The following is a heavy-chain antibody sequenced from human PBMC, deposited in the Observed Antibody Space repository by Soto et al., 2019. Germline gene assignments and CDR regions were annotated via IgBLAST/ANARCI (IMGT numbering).Heavy chain of an antibody. D-gene: IGHD2-2*01. V-gene: IGHV3-21*01. J-gene: IGHJ6*03. CDR3: ARGDHCSSTSCYVLYYYYMDV. CDR1: VFTFSSYS. Sequence: GGSLRLSCAASVFTFSSYSMNWVRQAPGKGLEWVSSISSSSSYIYYADSVKGRFTISRDNAKNSLYLQMNSLRAEDTAVYYCARGDHCSSTSCYVLYYYYMDVWGKGTTVTVSS. CDR2: ISSSSSYI.